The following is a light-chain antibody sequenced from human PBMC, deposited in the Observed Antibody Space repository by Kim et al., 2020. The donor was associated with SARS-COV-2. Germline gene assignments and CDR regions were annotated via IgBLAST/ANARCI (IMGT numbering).Light chain of an antibody. J-gene: IGKJ1*01. CDR1: QTSSIY. CDR3: QQSYTTPT. V-gene: IGKV1-39*01. CDR2: AAS. Sequence: DIQLTQSPSSLSASVGDRVTITCRASQTSSIYLNWYQQKPGKAPKLLIYAASNLQSGVPSRFSGSGSATDFTLTISSLQPEDFATYYCQQSYTTPTFGQGTKVEIK.